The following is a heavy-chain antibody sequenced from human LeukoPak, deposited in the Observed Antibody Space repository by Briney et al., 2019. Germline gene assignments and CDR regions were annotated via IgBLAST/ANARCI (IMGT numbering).Heavy chain of an antibody. Sequence: ASVKVSCKASGYTFTSYDTNWVRQATGQGLGWMGWMNPNSGNTGYAQKFQGRVTMTRNTSISTAYMELSSLRSEDTAVYYCARDYYDFWSGYYPSCYYYGMDVWGQGTTVTVSS. D-gene: IGHD3-3*01. V-gene: IGHV1-8*01. J-gene: IGHJ6*02. CDR3: ARDYYDFWSGYYPSCYYYGMDV. CDR1: GYTFTSYD. CDR2: MNPNSGNT.